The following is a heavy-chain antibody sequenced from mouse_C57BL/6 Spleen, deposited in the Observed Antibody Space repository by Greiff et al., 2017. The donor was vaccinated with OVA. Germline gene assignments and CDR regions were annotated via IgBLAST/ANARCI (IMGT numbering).Heavy chain of an antibody. V-gene: IGHV10-1*01. D-gene: IGHD1-1*01. CDR3: VRHGGYGSSSAWFAY. CDR2: IRSKSNNYAT. CDR1: GFSFNTYA. Sequence: EVKVEESGGGLVQPKGSLKLSCAASGFSFNTYAMNWVRQAPGKGLEWVARIRSKSNNYATYYADSVKDRFTISRDDSESMLYLQMNNLKTEDTAMHYCVRHGGYGSSSAWFAYWGQGTLVTVSA. J-gene: IGHJ3*01.